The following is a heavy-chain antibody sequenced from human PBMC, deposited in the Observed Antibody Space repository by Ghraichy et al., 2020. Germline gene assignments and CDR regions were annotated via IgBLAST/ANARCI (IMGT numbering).Heavy chain of an antibody. CDR2: MRFDGNYK. V-gene: IGHV3-30*02. CDR3: AKVQWELLKARLYQGGSDY. D-gene: IGHD1-26*01. Sequence: GGSLRLSCAASGFNFSSFGMHWVRQAPDKGLEWVAFMRFDGNYKHYADSVKGRFTISRDNSKNTLYLQMNSLRVEDTGLYYCAKVQWELLKARLYQGGSDYWGQGTLVTVSS. CDR1: GFNFSSFG. J-gene: IGHJ4*02.